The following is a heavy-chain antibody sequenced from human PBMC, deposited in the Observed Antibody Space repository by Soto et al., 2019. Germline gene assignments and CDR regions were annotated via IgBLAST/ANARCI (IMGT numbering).Heavy chain of an antibody. Sequence: EVQLLESGGGLVQPGGSLRLSCAASGFAFNNYAMSWVRQTPGKGLEWVSAISASGDTSYYPDSVKGRFTISRDNSKSTVFLQMNSLRAEDTALYYCAKNYPWTDAFDAWGQGTMVTVSS. J-gene: IGHJ3*01. CDR3: AKNYPWTDAFDA. V-gene: IGHV3-23*01. D-gene: IGHD3-10*01. CDR2: ISASGDTS. CDR1: GFAFNNYA.